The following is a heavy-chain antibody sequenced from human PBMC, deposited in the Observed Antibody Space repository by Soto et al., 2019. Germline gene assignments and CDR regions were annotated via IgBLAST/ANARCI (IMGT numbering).Heavy chain of an antibody. CDR3: ARREIQGPIDY. D-gene: IGHD1-26*01. Sequence: QVQLQESGPGLVKPSDTLSLTCAVSGYSISSSNWWCWIRQHPGKGLELIGYIYYSGTTYYNPSLKSRVTMSVDTSKNQFSLKLTSVTAVDTAVYYCARREIQGPIDYWGHGTLVTVSS. CDR1: GYSISSSNW. V-gene: IGHV4-28*01. J-gene: IGHJ4*01. CDR2: IYYSGTT.